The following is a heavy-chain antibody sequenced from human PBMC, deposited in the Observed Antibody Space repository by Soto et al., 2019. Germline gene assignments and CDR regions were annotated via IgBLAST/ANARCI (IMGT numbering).Heavy chain of an antibody. V-gene: IGHV1-46*01. CDR3: ARDGRSSYSFGWYYFDI. CDR2: INPSAGSA. Sequence: ASVKVSCKASGYTFTSYYMHWVRQAPGQGLEWMGIINPSAGSASYAQKLQGRVTMTRDTSTSTVYMELSSLRSEYTAVYYCARDGRSSYSFGWYYFDIWGQSTLVTVSS. D-gene: IGHD6-19*01. J-gene: IGHJ4*02. CDR1: GYTFTSYY.